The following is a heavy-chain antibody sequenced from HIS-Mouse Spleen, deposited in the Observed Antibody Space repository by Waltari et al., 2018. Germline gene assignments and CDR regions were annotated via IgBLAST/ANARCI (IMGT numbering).Heavy chain of an antibody. Sequence: QLQLQESGPGLVKPSETLSLTCTVSGGSISSSSYYWGWLRQPPGKGLEWIGSIYYSGSTYYTPSLKSRVTISVDTCKNQCSLKRSSVTAADTAVYYCAREIPYSSSWYDWYFDLWGRGTLVTVSS. D-gene: IGHD6-13*01. CDR3: AREIPYSSSWYDWYFDL. CDR2: IYYSGST. CDR1: GGSISSSSYY. V-gene: IGHV4-39*07. J-gene: IGHJ2*01.